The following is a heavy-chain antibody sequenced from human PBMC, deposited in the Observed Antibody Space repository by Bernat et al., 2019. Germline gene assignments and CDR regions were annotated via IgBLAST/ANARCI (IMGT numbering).Heavy chain of an antibody. CDR3: ARVSTDSNGWYHFDY. CDR2: ISGSSSTI. V-gene: IGHV3-48*01. Sequence: EVQLVESGGGLVHPGGSLILSCAASGFTFSNYNMNWVRQAPGKGLEWVSFISGSSSTIYYADSVRGRTTVSRDNAKNSLYLQMTSLRVEDTAVYYCARVSTDSNGWYHFDYWGQEALVIVSS. J-gene: IGHJ4*02. CDR1: GFTFSNYN. D-gene: IGHD6-19*01.